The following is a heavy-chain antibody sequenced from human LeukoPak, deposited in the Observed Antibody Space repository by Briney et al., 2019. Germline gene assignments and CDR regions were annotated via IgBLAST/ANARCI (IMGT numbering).Heavy chain of an antibody. D-gene: IGHD3-22*01. J-gene: IGHJ4*02. Sequence: PGRSLRLSCAASGFTFDDYAMHWVRQAPGKGLEWVSGISWNSGSIGYADSVKGRFTISRDNAKNSLYLQMNSLRAEDTALYYCAKDIAPKGSGYPDYWGQGTLVTVSS. CDR1: GFTFDDYA. CDR3: AKDIAPKGSGYPDY. CDR2: ISWNSGSI. V-gene: IGHV3-9*01.